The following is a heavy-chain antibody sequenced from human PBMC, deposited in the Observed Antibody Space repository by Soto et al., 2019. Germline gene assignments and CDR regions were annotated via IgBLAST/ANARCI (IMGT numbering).Heavy chain of an antibody. J-gene: IGHJ5*02. D-gene: IGHD2-15*01. V-gene: IGHV3-48*03. CDR1: GFTFSNYQ. CDR2: IDSRSSTI. Sequence: EVHLVESGGGLVQPGGSLKLSCAASGFTFSNYQMNWVRLAPRRGLEWIAYIDSRSSTIKYAESVEGRFTISRDNAKNSLFLQMTSLRDDDTAIYYCAGSYLPIPYNFFDPWGQGTLVTVSS. CDR3: AGSYLPIPYNFFDP.